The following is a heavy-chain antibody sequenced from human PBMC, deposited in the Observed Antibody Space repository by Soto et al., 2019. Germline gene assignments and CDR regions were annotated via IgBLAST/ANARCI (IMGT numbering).Heavy chain of an antibody. Sequence: QVQLVESGGGVVQPGRSLRLSCAASGFSFSNYAIHWVRRAPGKGLEWVAVISFAGNDKYYVDTVKGRFTISRDNPKNTLFLQMNSLRTEDTAVYYCAKAPSPYYYYTMDVWGQGTTVTVSS. CDR3: AKAPSPYYYYTMDV. CDR1: GFSFSNYA. CDR2: ISFAGNDK. V-gene: IGHV3-30*18. J-gene: IGHJ6*02.